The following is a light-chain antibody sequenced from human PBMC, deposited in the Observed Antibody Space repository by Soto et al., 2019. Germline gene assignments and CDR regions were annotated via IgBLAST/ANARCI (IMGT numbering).Light chain of an antibody. V-gene: IGKV3-20*01. J-gene: IGKJ3*01. CDR1: QSVSSNH. CDR2: DAF. Sequence: EIVLTQSPATLSLSPGERATLSCRASQSVSSNHLAWYQQKPGQAPRLLIYDAFNRATGIPARFSGSGSGTDFTLTISSLEPEDSAVYYCQQYASAPFSLGPGTKVDIK. CDR3: QQYASAPFS.